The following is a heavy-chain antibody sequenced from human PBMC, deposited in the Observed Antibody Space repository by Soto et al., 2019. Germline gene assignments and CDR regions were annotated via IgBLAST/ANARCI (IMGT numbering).Heavy chain of an antibody. J-gene: IGHJ4*02. CDR3: TRDQSSAFHH. Sequence: QVQLVESGGGVVQPGRSLRLSCAASGYTFSSYGMHWVRQAPGKGLEWVAVISSDGSKKYYVDTVKGRVAISRDDSRNTVYLQMNSLRGEDTAVYYCTRDQSSAFHHWGQGTLVTVSS. CDR1: GYTFSSYG. D-gene: IGHD6-19*01. CDR2: ISSDGSKK. V-gene: IGHV3-30*03.